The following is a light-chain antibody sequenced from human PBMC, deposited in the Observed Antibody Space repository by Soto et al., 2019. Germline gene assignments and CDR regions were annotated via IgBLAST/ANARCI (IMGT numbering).Light chain of an antibody. J-gene: IGKJ1*01. V-gene: IGKV1-27*01. CDR1: QGISSY. Sequence: DIQMTQSPSSLSASVGDRVTITCRASQGISSYLAWYQQRPGKVPKVLIYAASTLHSGVPSRFSGSRSGTDFTLPISNVQPEDVATYYCQNYYNAPETFGQGTKVEIK. CDR3: QNYYNAPET. CDR2: AAS.